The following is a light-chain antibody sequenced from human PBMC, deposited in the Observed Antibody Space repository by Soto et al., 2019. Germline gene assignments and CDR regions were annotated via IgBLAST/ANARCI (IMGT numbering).Light chain of an antibody. Sequence: DIQMTQFLSTVSASLGDHVNMXXRASQSSSNSLAWYQQKPGKAPXPLIYKTSNLDSGVPSRFSGSGSGTEFSLTISSLQPDDFATYYCQQYKSFSLTFGGGTKV. J-gene: IGKJ4*01. CDR2: KTS. CDR1: QSSSNS. CDR3: QQYKSFSLT. V-gene: IGKV1-5*03.